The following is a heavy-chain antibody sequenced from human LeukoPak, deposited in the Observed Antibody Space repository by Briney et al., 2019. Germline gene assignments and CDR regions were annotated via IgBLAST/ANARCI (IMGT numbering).Heavy chain of an antibody. V-gene: IGHV3-69-1*01. CDR1: GFTVSSNY. J-gene: IGHJ4*02. CDR3: ARDRGYSYGYTFDY. CDR2: ISSSSYI. Sequence: GGSLRLSCAASGFTVSSNYMSWVRQAPGKGLEWVSSISSSSYIYYADSVKGRFTISRDNAKNSLYLQMNSLRAEDTAVYYCARDRGYSYGYTFDYWGQGTLVTVSS. D-gene: IGHD5-18*01.